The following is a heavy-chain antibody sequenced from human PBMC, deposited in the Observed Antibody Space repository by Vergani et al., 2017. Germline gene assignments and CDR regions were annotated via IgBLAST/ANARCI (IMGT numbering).Heavy chain of an antibody. J-gene: IGHJ4*02. CDR2: INTNAGNP. Sequence: QVQLVQSGSELKKPGASVKVSCKASGYTFTSYAMNWVRQAPGQGLEWMGWINTNAGNPTYAQCFTGRFAFSLDTSVSTAYLQISSLKAEDPAVYYCARGSCGMVRGFRDYWGQGTLVTVSS. D-gene: IGHD3-10*01. V-gene: IGHV7-4-1*02. CDR1: GYTFTSYA. CDR3: ARGSCGMVRGFRDY.